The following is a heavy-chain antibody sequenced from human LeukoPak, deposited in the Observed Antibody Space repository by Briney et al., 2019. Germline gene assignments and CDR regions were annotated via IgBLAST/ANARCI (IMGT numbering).Heavy chain of an antibody. CDR1: GFTFSSYA. J-gene: IGHJ4*02. CDR2: ISGSGGNT. CDR3: AKVMVAWLVLPPFDY. D-gene: IGHD6-19*01. V-gene: IGHV3-23*01. Sequence: PGGSLRLSCAASGFTFSSYAMSWVRQAPGKGLEWVSVISGSGGNTYYADSVKGRFTITRDNSKNTLYLQMNSLRAEDTAVYYCAKVMVAWLVLPPFDYWGQGTLVTVSS.